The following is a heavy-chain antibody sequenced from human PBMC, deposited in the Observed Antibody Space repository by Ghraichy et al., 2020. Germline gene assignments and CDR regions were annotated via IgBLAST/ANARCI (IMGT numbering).Heavy chain of an antibody. V-gene: IGHV3-23*01. CDR1: GFTFSSYA. CDR2: IRGSGDST. Sequence: GGSLRLSCEASGFTFSSYAMSWVRQVPGKGLEWASTIRGSGDSTDYADSVKGRFTISRDHSKNTLYLQMNSLRAEDTAVYYCAKCSTSCLYGMDVWGQGTPVTVSS. D-gene: IGHD2-2*01. CDR3: AKCSTSCLYGMDV. J-gene: IGHJ6*02.